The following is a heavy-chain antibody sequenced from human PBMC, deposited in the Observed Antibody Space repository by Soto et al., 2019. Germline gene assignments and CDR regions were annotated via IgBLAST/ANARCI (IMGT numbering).Heavy chain of an antibody. J-gene: IGHJ4*02. CDR2: ISGSGGST. CDR1: GFTFSYA. CDR3: AKVKAAAGLDY. D-gene: IGHD6-13*01. V-gene: IGHV3-23*01. Sequence: PGGSLRLSCAASGFTFSYAMSWVRQAPGKGLEWVSAISGSGGSTYYADSVKGRFTISRDNSKNTLYLQMNSLRAEDTAVYYCAKVKAAAGLDYWGQGTLVTVSS.